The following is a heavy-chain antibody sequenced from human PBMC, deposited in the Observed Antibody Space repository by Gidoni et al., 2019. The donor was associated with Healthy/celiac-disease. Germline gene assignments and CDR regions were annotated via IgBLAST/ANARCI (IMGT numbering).Heavy chain of an antibody. CDR1: GFTFSSYG. Sequence: VQLVESGGGVVQPGRSLTLSCAASGFTFSSYGMHWVRQAPGKGLEWVAVMSYDGSNKYYADSVKGRFTISRDNSKNTLYLQMNSLRAEDTAVYYCAKWGRLAGFDYWGQGTLVTVSS. V-gene: IGHV3-30*18. D-gene: IGHD3-16*01. CDR3: AKWGRLAGFDY. CDR2: MSYDGSNK. J-gene: IGHJ4*02.